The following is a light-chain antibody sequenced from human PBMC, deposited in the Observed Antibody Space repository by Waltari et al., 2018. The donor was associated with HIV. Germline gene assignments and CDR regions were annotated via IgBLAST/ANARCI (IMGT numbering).Light chain of an antibody. CDR3: QAWDRSTVI. J-gene: IGLJ2*01. CDR2: EDS. Sequence: YELTHPPSVSVSPGQTANITCSGDKLGQKYAHWYQQKSGQSPVLLIYEDSKRRSGIPERFSGSISGDTATLTISGTQAEDEADYHCQAWDRSTVIFAGGTKLTVL. V-gene: IGLV3-1*01. CDR1: KLGQKY.